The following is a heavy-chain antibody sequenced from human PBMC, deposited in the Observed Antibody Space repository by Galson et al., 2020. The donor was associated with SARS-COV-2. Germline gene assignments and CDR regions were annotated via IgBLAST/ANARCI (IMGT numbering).Heavy chain of an antibody. CDR2: IRYDGSNK. J-gene: IGHJ4*02. CDR3: AKDAPGGGYDWGFDY. D-gene: IGHD5-12*01. CDR1: GFTFSSYG. V-gene: IGHV3-30*02. Sequence: GGSLRLSCAASGFTFSSYGMHWVRQAPGKGLEWVAFIRYDGSNKYYADSVKGRFTISRDNSKNTLYLQMNSLRAEDTAVYYCAKDAPGGGYDWGFDYWGQGTLVTVSS.